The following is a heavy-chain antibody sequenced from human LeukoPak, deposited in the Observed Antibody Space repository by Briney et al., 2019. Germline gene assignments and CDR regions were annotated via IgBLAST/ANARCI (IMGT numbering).Heavy chain of an antibody. V-gene: IGHV1-8*03. J-gene: IGHJ3*02. Sequence: ASVKVSCKASGYTFTSYDINWVRQATGQGLEWMGWMNPNSGNIGYAQKFQGRVTITRNTSISTAYMELSSLRSEDTAVYYCARGYRGSYYSDAFDIWGQGTMVTVSS. CDR3: ARGYRGSYYSDAFDI. CDR2: MNPNSGNI. D-gene: IGHD1-26*01. CDR1: GYTFTSYD.